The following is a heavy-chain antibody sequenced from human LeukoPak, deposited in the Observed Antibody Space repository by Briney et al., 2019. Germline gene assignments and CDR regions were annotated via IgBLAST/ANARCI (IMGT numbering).Heavy chain of an antibody. CDR1: GFTFNDCD. D-gene: IGHD6-19*01. Sequence: GGSLRLSCAASGFTFNDCDMYWVRQAPGKGLEWVASIGYDGSNKNYADSVKGRCTISRDNFKKTLYLQMNSLRAEDAALYYCAKDLSVARAFDIRGQGTMVSVSS. V-gene: IGHV3-30*02. CDR2: IGYDGSNK. J-gene: IGHJ3*02. CDR3: AKDLSVARAFDI.